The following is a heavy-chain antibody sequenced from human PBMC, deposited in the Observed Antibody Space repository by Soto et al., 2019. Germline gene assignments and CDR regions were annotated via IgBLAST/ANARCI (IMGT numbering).Heavy chain of an antibody. J-gene: IGHJ4*02. CDR2: INPSGGST. D-gene: IGHD1-7*01. CDR3: ASSSAELPSSTSGY. Sequence: ASVKVSCKASGYTFTSYGISWVRQAPGQGLEWMGIINPSGGSTSYAQKFQGRVTMTRDTSTSTVYMELSSLRSEDTAVYYCASSSAELPSSTSGYWSQGTLVTVSS. CDR1: GYTFTSYG. V-gene: IGHV1-46*01.